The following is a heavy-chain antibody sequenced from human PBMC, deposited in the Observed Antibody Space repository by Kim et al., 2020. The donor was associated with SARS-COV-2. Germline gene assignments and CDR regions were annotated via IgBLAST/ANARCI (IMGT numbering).Heavy chain of an antibody. CDR1: GFTFSSYW. CDR2: INSDGSST. CDR3: ARRGSCSGGSCYYYYYYGMDV. J-gene: IGHJ6*02. Sequence: GGSLRLSCAASGFTFSSYWMHWVRQAPGKGLVWVSRINSDGSSTSYADSVKGRFTISRDNAKNTLYLQMNSLRAEDTAVYYCARRGSCSGGSCYYYYYYGMDVWGQGTTVTVSS. V-gene: IGHV3-74*01. D-gene: IGHD2-15*01.